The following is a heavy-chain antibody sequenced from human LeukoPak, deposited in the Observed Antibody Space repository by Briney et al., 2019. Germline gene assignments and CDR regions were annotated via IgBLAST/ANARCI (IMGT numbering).Heavy chain of an antibody. Sequence: ASVKVSCKASGYTFTSYGISWVRQAPGQGLEWMGWISAYNGNTNYAQNLQGRVTMTTDTSTSTAYMELRSLRSDDTAVYYCARLTNMITFGGVNVWGQGTLVTVSS. J-gene: IGHJ4*02. V-gene: IGHV1-18*01. CDR1: GYTFTSYG. CDR2: ISAYNGNT. CDR3: ARLTNMITFGGVNV. D-gene: IGHD3-16*01.